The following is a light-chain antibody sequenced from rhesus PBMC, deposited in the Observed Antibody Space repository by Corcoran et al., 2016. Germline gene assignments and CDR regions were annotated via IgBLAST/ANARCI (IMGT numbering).Light chain of an antibody. Sequence: DIQMTQSPSSLSASVGDRVTITCRASENVNNYLNWYQQKPGKAPKLLIYKASTLQSGVPSRFRGRGSGKDDMLPISSLEPEDGRTYYCQHGYGTPYSFGQGTKVEVK. CDR1: ENVNNY. CDR3: QHGYGTPYS. V-gene: IGKV1-74*01. CDR2: KAS. J-gene: IGKJ2*01.